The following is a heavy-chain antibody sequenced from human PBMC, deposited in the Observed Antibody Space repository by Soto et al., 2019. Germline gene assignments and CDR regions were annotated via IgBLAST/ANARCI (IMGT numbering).Heavy chain of an antibody. CDR3: AAECSSSGIQH. V-gene: IGHV1-58*01. D-gene: IGHD6-6*01. J-gene: IGHJ1*01. Sequence: SVKVSCKDSVFTFTSSALQWVRQARGQRLEWIGWIVVGSGNTNYAQKFQERVTITRDMSTSTAYMELSSLRSEDTAVYYCAAECSSSGIQHWGQGTLVTVSS. CDR2: IVVGSGNT. CDR1: VFTFTSSA.